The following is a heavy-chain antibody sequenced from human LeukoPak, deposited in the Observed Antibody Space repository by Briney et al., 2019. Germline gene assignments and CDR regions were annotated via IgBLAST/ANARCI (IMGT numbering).Heavy chain of an antibody. CDR1: GYTFTSYY. CDR2: INPSGGST. V-gene: IGHV1-46*01. Sequence: ASVKVSCKASGYTFTSYYMHWVRQAPGQGLEWMGIINPSGGSTSYAQKFQGRVTMTRDTSTSTVYMELSSLRSEDTAVYYCAKDWNDYGDYVYCWGQGTLVTVSS. J-gene: IGHJ4*02. CDR3: AKDWNDYGDYVYC. D-gene: IGHD4-17*01.